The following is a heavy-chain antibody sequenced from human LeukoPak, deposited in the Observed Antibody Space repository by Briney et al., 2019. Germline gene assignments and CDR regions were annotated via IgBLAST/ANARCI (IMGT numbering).Heavy chain of an antibody. CDR3: XXRTFXYDSSXGNWFDP. J-gene: IGHJ5*02. CDR2: IYYSGST. V-gene: IGHV4-39*01. D-gene: IGHD3-22*01. CDR1: GGSISSRSYY. Sequence: PSETLSLTCTVSGGSISSRSYYWGWIRQPPGKVLEWIGSIYYSGSTYYNPSLKSRVTISVDTSKSQFSLSLTSVTAADTAVYYXXXRTFXYDSSXGNWFDPWGQGTLVTVSS.